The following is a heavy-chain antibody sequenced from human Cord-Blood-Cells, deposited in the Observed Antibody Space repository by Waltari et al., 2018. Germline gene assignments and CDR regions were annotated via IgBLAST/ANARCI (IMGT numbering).Heavy chain of an antibody. J-gene: IGHJ4*02. D-gene: IGHD3-3*01. CDR2: IVFGIGNT. Sequence: QMQLVQSGPEVKKPGTSVKVSCKASGFTFTSSSVQWVRQARGQRLEWIGWIVFGIGNTNYAQKFQERVTITRDMSTSTAYMELSSLRSEDTAVYYCAASRFYTDFWSGPDYWGQGTLVTVSS. CDR3: AASRFYTDFWSGPDY. V-gene: IGHV1-58*01. CDR1: GFTFTSSS.